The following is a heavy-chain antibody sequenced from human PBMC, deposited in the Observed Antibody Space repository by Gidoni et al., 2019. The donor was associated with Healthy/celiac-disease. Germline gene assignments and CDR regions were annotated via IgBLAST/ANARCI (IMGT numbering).Heavy chain of an antibody. CDR3: AGLARGYYYGMDV. V-gene: IGHV4-34*12. J-gene: IGHJ6*02. CDR2: IIHSGST. Sequence: QVQLQQWGAGLLTPSATLSPPCALYGGSSSGYYWIWIRQPPGKGLEWIGEIIHSGSTNYNPSLKSRVTISVDTSKNQFSLKLSSVTAADTAVYYCAGLARGYYYGMDVWGQGTTVTVSS. CDR1: GGSSSGYY. D-gene: IGHD3-3*02.